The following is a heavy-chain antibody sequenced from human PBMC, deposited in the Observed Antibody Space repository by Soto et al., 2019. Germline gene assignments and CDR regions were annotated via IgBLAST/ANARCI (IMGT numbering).Heavy chain of an antibody. CDR2: IIPILGIA. V-gene: IGHV1-69*02. J-gene: IGHJ6*03. CDR1: GGTFSIYA. Sequence: QVQLVQSGAEVKKPGSSVKVSCKASGGTFSIYAITWVRQAPGQGLEWMGTIIPILGIANYAQKFQDTVTITADKSTSTAYMELSSLRSEDTAVYYCASWESREDYYDMDVWGKGTTVTVSS. D-gene: IGHD1-26*01. CDR3: ASWESREDYYDMDV.